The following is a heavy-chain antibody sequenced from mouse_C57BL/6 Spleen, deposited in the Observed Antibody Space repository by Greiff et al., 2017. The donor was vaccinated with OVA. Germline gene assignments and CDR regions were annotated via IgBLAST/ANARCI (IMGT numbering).Heavy chain of an antibody. CDR1: GFTFSDYG. Sequence: EVKLVESGGGLVKPGGSLKLSCAASGFTFSDYGMHWVRQAPEKGLEWVAYISSGSSTIYYADTVKGRFTISRDNAKNTLFLQMTSLRSEDTAMYYCALRRTGYFDVWGTGTTVTVSS. CDR3: ALRRTGYFDV. D-gene: IGHD1-2*01. V-gene: IGHV5-17*01. J-gene: IGHJ1*03. CDR2: ISSGSSTI.